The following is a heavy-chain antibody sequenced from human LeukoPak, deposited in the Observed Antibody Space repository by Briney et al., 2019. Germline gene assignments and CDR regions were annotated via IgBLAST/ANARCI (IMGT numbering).Heavy chain of an antibody. Sequence: PGGSLRLSCAASGFTFSSYGMHWVRQAPGKGLEWVAVISYDGNNKYYADSVKGRFTISRDNSKNTLYLQMNSLRAEDTAVYYCAKDFEEGVSGWYQYYFDYWGQGTLVTVSS. CDR3: AKDFEEGVSGWYQYYFDY. J-gene: IGHJ4*02. D-gene: IGHD6-19*01. CDR1: GFTFSSYG. V-gene: IGHV3-30*18. CDR2: ISYDGNNK.